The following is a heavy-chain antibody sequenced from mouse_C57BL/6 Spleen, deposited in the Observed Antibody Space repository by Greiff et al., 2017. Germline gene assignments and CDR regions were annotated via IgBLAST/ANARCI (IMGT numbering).Heavy chain of an antibody. CDR3: ARSGYGYDPFYAMDY. D-gene: IGHD2-2*01. Sequence: VQLQQSGTELVKPGASVKLSCKASGYTFTSYWMHWVKQRPGQGLEWIGNINPSNGGTNYNEKFKSKATLTVDKSSSTAYMQLSSLTSEDSAVYYCARSGYGYDPFYAMDYWGQGTSVTVSS. CDR2: INPSNGGT. CDR1: GYTFTSYW. V-gene: IGHV1-53*01. J-gene: IGHJ4*01.